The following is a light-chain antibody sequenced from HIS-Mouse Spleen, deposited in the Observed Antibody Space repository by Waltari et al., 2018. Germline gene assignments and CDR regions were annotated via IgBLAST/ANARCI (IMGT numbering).Light chain of an antibody. CDR2: EDS. J-gene: IGLJ2*01. CDR3: YSTDSSGNHRV. Sequence: SYELTQPPSVAVCPGQTARVTCSGDALPKKYAFWYQQKSGQAPVLVIYEDSKRPSGIPVRFSGSRSVTMATMTISGAQVEDEADYYSYSTDSSGNHRVFGGGTQLTVL. V-gene: IGLV3-10*01. CDR1: ALPKKY.